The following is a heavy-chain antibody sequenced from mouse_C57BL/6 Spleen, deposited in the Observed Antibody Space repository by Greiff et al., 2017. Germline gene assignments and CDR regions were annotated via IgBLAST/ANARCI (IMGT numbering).Heavy chain of an antibody. CDR2: IYPGSGST. J-gene: IGHJ4*01. CDR1: GYTFTSYW. Sequence: QVQLQQPGAELVKPGASVKMSCKASGYTFTSYWITWVKQRPGQGLEWIGDIYPGSGSTNYNEKFKSKATLTVDTSSSTAYMRLSSLTSEDSAVYYCARSPPGQAMDYWGQGTSVTVSS. D-gene: IGHD3-3*01. V-gene: IGHV1-55*01. CDR3: ARSPPGQAMDY.